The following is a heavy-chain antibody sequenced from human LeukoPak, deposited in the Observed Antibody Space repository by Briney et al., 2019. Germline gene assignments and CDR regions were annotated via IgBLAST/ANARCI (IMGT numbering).Heavy chain of an antibody. CDR2: IIPIFGTA. J-gene: IGHJ3*02. Sequence: VKVSCKASGGTFSSYAISWVRQAPGQGLEWMGGIIPIFGTANYAQKFQGRVTITADESTSTAYVELSSLRSEDTAVYYCASDLLIAADAFDIWGQGTMVTVSS. V-gene: IGHV1-69*01. D-gene: IGHD5-12*01. CDR1: GGTFSSYA. CDR3: ASDLLIAADAFDI.